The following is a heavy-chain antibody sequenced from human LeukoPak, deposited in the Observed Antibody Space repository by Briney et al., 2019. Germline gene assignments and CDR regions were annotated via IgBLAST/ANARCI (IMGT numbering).Heavy chain of an antibody. J-gene: IGHJ4*02. V-gene: IGHV3-48*02. CDR1: GFIFSSYS. Sequence: GGSLRLSCAASGFIFSSYSMNWVRRAPGKGLEWVAFISDRGDTMYYADSVRGRFTISRDNAMSSLYLQMNSLRDDDTAVYYCARGETAVTSYLHFWGQGTLVT. CDR3: ARGETAVTSYLHF. D-gene: IGHD4-17*01. CDR2: ISDRGDTM.